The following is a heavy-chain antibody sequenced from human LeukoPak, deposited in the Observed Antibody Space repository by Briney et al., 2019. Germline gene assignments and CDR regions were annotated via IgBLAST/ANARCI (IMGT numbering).Heavy chain of an antibody. Sequence: ASVKVSCKASGGTFSSYAISWVRQAPGQGLEWMRGIIPIFGTANYAQKFQGRVTITADKSTSTAYMELSSLRSEDTAVYYCATHYYGSGSLLFDPWGQGTLVTVSS. CDR2: IIPIFGTA. V-gene: IGHV1-69*06. CDR3: ATHYYGSGSLLFDP. J-gene: IGHJ5*02. CDR1: GGTFSSYA. D-gene: IGHD3-10*01.